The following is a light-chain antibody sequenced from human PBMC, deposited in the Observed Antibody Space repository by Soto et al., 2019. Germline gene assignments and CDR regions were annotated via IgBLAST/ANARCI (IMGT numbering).Light chain of an antibody. Sequence: SYELTQPPSVSVSPGQTASISCSGGDWGKTYASWYQQRPGQSPVLIIYQDSKRPSGIPERFSGSISGDTATLTISGTQTLDEADYYCQAWDSHAYFFGSGTKVTV. J-gene: IGLJ1*01. CDR2: QDS. CDR1: DWGKTY. V-gene: IGLV3-1*01. CDR3: QAWDSHAYF.